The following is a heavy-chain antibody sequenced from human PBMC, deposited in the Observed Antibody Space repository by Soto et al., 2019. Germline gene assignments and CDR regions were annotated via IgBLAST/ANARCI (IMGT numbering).Heavy chain of an antibody. CDR1: GDSINSDSVY. CDR2: ITYNGRT. V-gene: IGHV4-31*03. J-gene: IGHJ5*02. CDR3: ARERQVGPSSGRFDP. Sequence: QVHLQESGTGLVKPSQTLSLTCSVNGDSINSDSVYWSWIRQSPGKGLEYIGYITYNGRTFYNPSLKSRVTMSVDTPKNQFSLEVRSVTAADTAVYYCARERQVGPSSGRFDPWGQGTLVTVST.